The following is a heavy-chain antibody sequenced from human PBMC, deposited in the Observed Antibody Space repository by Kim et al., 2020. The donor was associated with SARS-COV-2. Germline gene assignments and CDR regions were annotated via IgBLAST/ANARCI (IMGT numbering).Heavy chain of an antibody. Sequence: SETLSLTCTVSGGSISSSSYYWGWIRQPPGKGLEWIGSIYYSGSTYYNPSLKSRVTISVDTSKNQFSLKLSSVTAADTAVYYCARHCPAKGFTMIVVPRRGAFDIWGQGTMVTVSS. CDR3: ARHCPAKGFTMIVVPRRGAFDI. V-gene: IGHV4-39*01. J-gene: IGHJ3*02. CDR2: IYYSGST. D-gene: IGHD3-22*01. CDR1: GGSISSSSYY.